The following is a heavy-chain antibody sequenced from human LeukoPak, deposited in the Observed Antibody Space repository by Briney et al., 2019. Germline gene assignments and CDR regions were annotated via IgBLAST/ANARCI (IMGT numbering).Heavy chain of an antibody. CDR1: GFTFSSYA. V-gene: IGHV3-30*04. Sequence: GRSLRLSCAASGFTFSSYAMHWVRQAPGKGLEWVAVISYDGSNKYYADSVKGRFTISRDNSKNTLYLQMNSLRAEDTAVYYCAKDKMYSDFWSGHDAFDIWGQGTMVTVSS. CDR3: AKDKMYSDFWSGHDAFDI. CDR2: ISYDGSNK. D-gene: IGHD3-3*01. J-gene: IGHJ3*02.